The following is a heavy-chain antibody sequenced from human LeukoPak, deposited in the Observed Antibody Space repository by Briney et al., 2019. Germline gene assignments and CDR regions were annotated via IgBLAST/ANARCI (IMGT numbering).Heavy chain of an antibody. CDR3: ARGLTYYYGSGSPRRFDP. D-gene: IGHD3-10*01. J-gene: IGHJ5*02. V-gene: IGHV4-34*01. CDR1: GGSFSGYY. Sequence: SETLSLTRAVYGGSFSGYYWSWIRQPPGKGLEWIGEINHSGSTNYNPSLKSRVTISVDTSKSQFSLKLSSVTAADTAVYYCARGLTYYYGSGSPRRFDPWGQGTLVTVSS. CDR2: INHSGST.